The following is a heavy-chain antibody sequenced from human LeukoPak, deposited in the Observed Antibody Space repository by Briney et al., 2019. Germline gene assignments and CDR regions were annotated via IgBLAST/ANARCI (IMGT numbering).Heavy chain of an antibody. CDR1: GGSISSYY. CDR3: ARGYGSGSYPPAYYGMDV. D-gene: IGHD3-10*01. Sequence: SGTLSLTCTVSGGSISSYYWSWIRQPPGKGLEWIGYIYYSGSTNYNPSLKSRVTISVDTSKNQFSLKLSSVTAADTAVYYCARGYGSGSYPPAYYGMDVWGKGTTVTVSS. CDR2: IYYSGST. V-gene: IGHV4-59*01. J-gene: IGHJ6*04.